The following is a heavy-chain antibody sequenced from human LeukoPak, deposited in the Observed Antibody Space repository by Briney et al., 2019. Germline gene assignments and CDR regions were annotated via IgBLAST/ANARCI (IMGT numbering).Heavy chain of an antibody. D-gene: IGHD4-17*01. CDR2: FVPEDGET. CDR1: GYTLTELS. V-gene: IGHV1-24*01. CDR3: ATGGITVTTFYFDY. J-gene: IGHJ4*02. Sequence: ASVKVSCKVSGYTLTELSMHWVRQAPGKGLEWMGGFVPEDGETIYAQKFQGRVTMTEDTSTDTAYMELSSLRSEDTAVYYCATGGITVTTFYFDYWGQGTLVTVSS.